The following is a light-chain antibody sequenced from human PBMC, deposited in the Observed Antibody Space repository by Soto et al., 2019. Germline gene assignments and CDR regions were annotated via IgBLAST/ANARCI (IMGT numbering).Light chain of an antibody. V-gene: IGKV3D-15*01. J-gene: IGKJ1*01. CDR1: QSVSSN. Sequence: EIVVTQSPATLSVSPGERATFSCRASQSVSSNLAWYQQKPGQAPRLLIFGASTRAPGIPARFSGSGSGTDFTLTISRLEPEDFAVYYCQQYDWGTFGQGTKVDIK. CDR2: GAS. CDR3: QQYDWGT.